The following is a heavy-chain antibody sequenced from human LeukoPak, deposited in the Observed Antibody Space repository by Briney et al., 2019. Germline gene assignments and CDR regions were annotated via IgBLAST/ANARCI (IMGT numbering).Heavy chain of an antibody. CDR1: GYTFTSYE. V-gene: IGHV1-8*01. CDR3: ARDYDSSGYYWGTEVWFDP. CDR2: MNPNSGNT. Sequence: ASVKVSCKASGYTFTSYEINWVPQATGQGLEWMGRMNPNSGNTGYAQKFQGRVTMTRNTSISTAYMELSSLRSEDTAVYYCARDYDSSGYYWGTEVWFDPWGQGTLVTVSS. D-gene: IGHD3-22*01. J-gene: IGHJ5*02.